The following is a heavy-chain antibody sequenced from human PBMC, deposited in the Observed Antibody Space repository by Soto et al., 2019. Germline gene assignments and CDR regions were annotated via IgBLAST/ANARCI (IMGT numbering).Heavy chain of an antibody. CDR1: GFTFSSYS. CDR2: ISSSSSDI. Sequence: EVQLVESGGGLVKPGGSLRLSCAASGFTFSSYSMNWVRQAPGKGLEWVSCISSSSSDIYYADSVKGRFTISRDNAKNLLYLQMNGLPAEDTAVYYCARDKVAGTRYFNLWGRGTLVTVSS. CDR3: ARDKVAGTRYFNL. D-gene: IGHD6-19*01. V-gene: IGHV3-21*01. J-gene: IGHJ2*01.